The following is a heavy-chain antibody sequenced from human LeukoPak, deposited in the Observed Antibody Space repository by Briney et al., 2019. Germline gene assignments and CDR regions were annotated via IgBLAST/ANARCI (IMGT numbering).Heavy chain of an antibody. CDR1: GYTFTSYG. Sequence: ASVKVSCKASGYTFTSYGISWVRQAPGQGLEWMGWISAYNGNTNYAQKLQGRVTMTTDTSTSTAYMELRSLRSDDTAVYYCARVRYRGDTAMVFRIFDYWGQGTLVTVSS. J-gene: IGHJ4*02. V-gene: IGHV1-18*01. CDR2: ISAYNGNT. CDR3: ARVRYRGDTAMVFRIFDY. D-gene: IGHD5-18*01.